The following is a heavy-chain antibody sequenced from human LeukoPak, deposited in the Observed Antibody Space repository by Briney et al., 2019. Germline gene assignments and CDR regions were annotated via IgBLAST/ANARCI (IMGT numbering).Heavy chain of an antibody. CDR1: GFTFSDHI. J-gene: IGHJ4*02. CDR3: VRQFAS. Sequence: GGSLGLSWAASGFTFSDHIMNWVRQLPGKRLEWVAYVSGSSSTVYYADSVKGRFTISRDNGKSSLYLQMNSLRVEDTALYYCVRQFASWGQGTLVTVSS. V-gene: IGHV3-48*01. CDR2: VSGSSSTV.